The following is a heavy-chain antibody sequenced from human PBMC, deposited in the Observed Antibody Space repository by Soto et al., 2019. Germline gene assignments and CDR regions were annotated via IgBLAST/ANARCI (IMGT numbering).Heavy chain of an antibody. CDR2: VSASGLNT. J-gene: IGHJ1*01. Sequence: GGSLRLSCAASGFTFSTYAMAWVRQAPGKGLEWVSGVSASGLNTDYADHVKGRFFISRDNSDNTLHLQMNSLRDDDTAIYYCAKRRLNTITSLSDWWGQGVQVTVSS. V-gene: IGHV3-23*01. D-gene: IGHD3-16*02. CDR3: AKRRLNTITSLSDW. CDR1: GFTFSTYA.